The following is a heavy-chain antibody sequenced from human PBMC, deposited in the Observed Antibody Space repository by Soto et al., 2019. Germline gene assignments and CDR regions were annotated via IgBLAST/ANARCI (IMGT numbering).Heavy chain of an antibody. CDR2: IFWNDDE. V-gene: IGHV2-5*01. J-gene: IGHJ4*02. D-gene: IGHD5-18*01. CDR1: GFSLTTSGVG. Sequence: SGPTLVNPTHTLTLTCTFSGFSLTTSGVGVGWIRQPPGKALDWLALIFWNDDERYSPSLKSRLTITKDTSKNQVVLTMTNMDPLDTATYYCVNTGYSYDPFGYWGRRTLVTVSS. CDR3: VNTGYSYDPFGY.